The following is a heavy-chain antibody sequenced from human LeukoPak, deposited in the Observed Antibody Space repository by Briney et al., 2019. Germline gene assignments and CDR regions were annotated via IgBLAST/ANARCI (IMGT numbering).Heavy chain of an antibody. Sequence: PGRSLRLSCAASGFTFDDYAMHWVRQAPRKGLEWVSGISWNSGSIGYADSVKGRFTISRDHAKNSLYLQMNSLRAEDPALYYCAKDLGVVTAVRQFDYWGQGTLVTVSS. CDR3: AKDLGVVTAVRQFDY. V-gene: IGHV3-9*01. CDR2: ISWNSGSI. J-gene: IGHJ4*02. CDR1: GFTFDDYA. D-gene: IGHD2-21*02.